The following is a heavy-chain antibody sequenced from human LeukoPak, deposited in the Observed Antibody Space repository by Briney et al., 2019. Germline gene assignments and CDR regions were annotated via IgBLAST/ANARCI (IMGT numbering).Heavy chain of an antibody. Sequence: SETLSLTCTVSGGSISSSSYYWGWIRQPPGKGLEWIGSIYYSGSTYYNPSLKSRVTISVDTSKNQFSLKLSSVTAADTAVYYCARLSNTQLLPYFAYWGQGTLVTVSS. CDR1: GGSISSSSYY. CDR2: IYYSGST. J-gene: IGHJ4*02. V-gene: IGHV4-39*01. CDR3: ARLSNTQLLPYFAY. D-gene: IGHD2-2*01.